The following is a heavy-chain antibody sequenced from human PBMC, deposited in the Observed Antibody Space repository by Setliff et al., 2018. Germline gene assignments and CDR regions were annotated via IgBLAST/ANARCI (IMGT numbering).Heavy chain of an antibody. CDR2: IKHSGST. CDR1: GGTFSDYY. D-gene: IGHD5-12*01. Sequence: SETLSLTCAASGGTFSDYYWTWIRQHPEKGLEWIGEIKHSGSTNYNPSLKSRVTISVDTSRDQFSLRLSSVTAADTAVYYCAGSRAWIPIFDSWGQGILVTVSS. CDR3: AGSRAWIPIFDS. J-gene: IGHJ4*02. V-gene: IGHV4-34*08.